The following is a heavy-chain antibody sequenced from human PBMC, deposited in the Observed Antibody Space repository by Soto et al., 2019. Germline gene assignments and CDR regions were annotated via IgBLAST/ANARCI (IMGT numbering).Heavy chain of an antibody. CDR3: AKVGGGGPVTAAIGGFVA. CDR1: GYSITNGYY. D-gene: IGHD3-16*02. CDR2: IYHSGST. V-gene: IGHV4-38-2*01. Sequence: SETLSLTCAVSGYSITNGYYWGWIRQPPGMGLEWIGSIYHSGSTSYNPSLRSRVTISVVTSKNQFSLKLRSVTAADTAMYYCAKVGGGGPVTAAIGGFVAWGQGTQVT. J-gene: IGHJ5*02.